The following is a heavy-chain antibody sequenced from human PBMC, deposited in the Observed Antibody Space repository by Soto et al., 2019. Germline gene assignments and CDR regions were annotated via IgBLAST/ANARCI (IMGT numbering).Heavy chain of an antibody. CDR2: INPCGGGT. Sequence: ASVKVSCKATGYTFTSYYKHWVRPAPGQGREWIGIINPCGGGTSYAQKLQGRVTMTRDTSTSTVYMELSSLRSEDTAVYYCAREATLAFWGQGTLVTVSS. CDR1: GYTFTSYY. J-gene: IGHJ4*02. CDR3: AREATLAF. V-gene: IGHV1-46*01.